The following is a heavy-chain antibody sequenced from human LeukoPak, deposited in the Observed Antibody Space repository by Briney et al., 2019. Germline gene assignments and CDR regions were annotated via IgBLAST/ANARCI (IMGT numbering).Heavy chain of an antibody. CDR1: GYTFTSYG. D-gene: IGHD3-3*01. CDR3: ARAGFPSTTGFWSGYYGPQFDY. J-gene: IGHJ4*02. V-gene: IGHV1-18*01. Sequence: ASVKVSCKASGYTFTSYGISWVRQAPGQGLEWMGWISAYNGNTNYAQKLQGRVTMTTDTSTSTAYMELRSLRSDDTAVYYCARAGFPSTTGFWSGYYGPQFDYWGQGTLVTVSS. CDR2: ISAYNGNT.